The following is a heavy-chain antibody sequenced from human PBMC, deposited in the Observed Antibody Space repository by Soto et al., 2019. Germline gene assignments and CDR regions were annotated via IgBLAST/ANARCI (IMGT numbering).Heavy chain of an antibody. V-gene: IGHV3-49*03. J-gene: IGHJ4*02. D-gene: IGHD1-26*01. CDR1: GFTFGDYA. Sequence: GGSLRLSCITSGFTFGDYAMSWFRQAPGKGLEWVGFIRSKAYGGTTEYAASVKGRFTISRDDSKSIAYLQMNSLKTEDTAVYYCTRDSGSYYSGSSSSFDYWGQGTLVTVSS. CDR3: TRDSGSYYSGSSSSFDY. CDR2: IRSKAYGGTT.